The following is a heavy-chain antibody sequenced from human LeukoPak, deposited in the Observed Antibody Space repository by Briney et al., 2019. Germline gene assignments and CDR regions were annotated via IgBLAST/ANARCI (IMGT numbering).Heavy chain of an antibody. J-gene: IGHJ6*03. D-gene: IGHD2-21*01. CDR3: ARGLASYMDV. CDR1: GYTFSGYY. CDR2: ISPSGGST. V-gene: IGHV1-46*01. Sequence: ASVKVSCKASGYTFSGYYMHWVRQAPGQGLEWMAIISPSGGSTFYAQKFQGRVTMTRDMSTSTVYMELSSLRPEDTAVYYCARGLASYMDVWGKGTTVTVSS.